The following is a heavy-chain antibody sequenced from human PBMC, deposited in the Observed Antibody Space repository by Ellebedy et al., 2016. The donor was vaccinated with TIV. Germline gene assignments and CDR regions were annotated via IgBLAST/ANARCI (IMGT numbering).Heavy chain of an antibody. Sequence: ASVKVSCKASGYILSDLGITWVRQATGQGLEWMGWMNPNSGNTGYAQKFQGRVTMTRNTSISTAYMELSYLRSEDTAVYYCARDRLTYGYYYMDVWGKGTTVTVSS. CDR2: MNPNSGNT. V-gene: IGHV1-8*02. CDR1: GYILSDLG. J-gene: IGHJ6*03. D-gene: IGHD2-21*02. CDR3: ARDRLTYGYYYMDV.